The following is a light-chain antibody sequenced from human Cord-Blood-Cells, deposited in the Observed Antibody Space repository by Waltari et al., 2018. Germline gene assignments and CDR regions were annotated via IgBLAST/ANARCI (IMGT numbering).Light chain of an antibody. CDR2: LGS. CDR3: MQALQTPYS. CDR1: QSLLHSNGYNY. Sequence: IVMTQFPLSLHVTPGEPASISCRSSQSLLHSNGYNYLDWYLQKPGQSPQLLIYLGSNRASGVPDRFSGSGSGTEFTLKISRVEADDVGIYYCMQALQTPYSFGQGTKLEIK. V-gene: IGKV2-28*01. J-gene: IGKJ2*03.